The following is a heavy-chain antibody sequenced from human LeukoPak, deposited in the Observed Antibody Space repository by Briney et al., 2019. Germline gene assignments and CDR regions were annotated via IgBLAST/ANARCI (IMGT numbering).Heavy chain of an antibody. J-gene: IGHJ4*02. V-gene: IGHV4-59*01. D-gene: IGHD6-19*01. CDR2: IYYSGST. CDR3: ARDHSSGWYIFDY. CDR1: GGSISSYY. Sequence: SETLSLTCTVSGGSISSYYWSWIRQPPGKGLEWIGYIYYSGSTNYNPSLKSRVTISVDTSKNQFSLKLSSVTAADTAVYYCARDHSSGWYIFDYWGQGTLVTVSS.